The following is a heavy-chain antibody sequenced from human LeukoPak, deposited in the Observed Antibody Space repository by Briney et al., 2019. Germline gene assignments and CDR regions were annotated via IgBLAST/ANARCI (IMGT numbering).Heavy chain of an antibody. CDR2: IIPILGIA. CDR3: AREVYSSSWYWFDP. D-gene: IGHD6-13*01. J-gene: IGHJ5*02. Sequence: ASVKVSCKASGGTFSSYAISWVRQAPGQGLEWMGRIIPILGIANYAQKFQGRVTITADKSTSTAYMELSSLRSEDTAVYYCAREVYSSSWYWFDPWGQGTLVTASS. CDR1: GGTFSSYA. V-gene: IGHV1-69*04.